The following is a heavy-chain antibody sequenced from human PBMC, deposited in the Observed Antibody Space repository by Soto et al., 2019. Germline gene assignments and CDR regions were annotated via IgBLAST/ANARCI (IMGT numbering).Heavy chain of an antibody. V-gene: IGHV4-30-2*01. CDR1: GGSISSGGYS. CDR2: IYHSGST. Sequence: QLQLQESGSGLVKPSQTLSLTCAVSGGSISSGGYSWSWIRQPPGKGLEWIGYIYHSGSTYYNPSLKSRVTISVDRSKNQFSLKLSSVTAADTAVYYCARGPYSGAHYDSSGYRPWGQGTLVTVSS. CDR3: ARGPYSGAHYDSSGYRP. D-gene: IGHD3-22*01. J-gene: IGHJ4*02.